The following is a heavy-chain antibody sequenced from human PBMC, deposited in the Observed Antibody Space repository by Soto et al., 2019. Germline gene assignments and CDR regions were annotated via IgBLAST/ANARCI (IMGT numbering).Heavy chain of an antibody. CDR3: ARALITKVDY. D-gene: IGHD3-10*01. Sequence: QLQLPESGSGLVKPSQTLSLTCAVSGGSISSGGYSWSWIRQPPGNGLEWIGDIYHSGSTYYKPSLTIRVTITVDRSKNQFSLKLSSVTAADTAVYYCARALITKVDYWGQGTLVTVSS. J-gene: IGHJ4*02. CDR2: IYHSGST. V-gene: IGHV4-30-2*01. CDR1: GGSISSGGYS.